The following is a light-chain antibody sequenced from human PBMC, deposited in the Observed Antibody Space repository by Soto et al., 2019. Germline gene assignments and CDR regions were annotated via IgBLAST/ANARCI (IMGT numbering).Light chain of an antibody. CDR2: DAS. CDR3: HQFYDYPLN. V-gene: IGKV1D-13*01. CDR1: QGSSTL. J-gene: IGKJ4*01. Sequence: AIQLTQSPSSPPASVGDRVTITCRASQGSSTLLAWYQQNSGKLPKLKHYDASSLQSGVPSRFSGSGSGRDFTLTISSLQPEGFATYYCHQFYDYPLNFGVGARVEFK.